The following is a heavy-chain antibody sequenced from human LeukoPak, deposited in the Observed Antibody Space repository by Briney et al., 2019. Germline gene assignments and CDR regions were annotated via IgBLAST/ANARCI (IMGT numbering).Heavy chain of an antibody. CDR1: GFTFDDYA. V-gene: IGHV3-43*02. Sequence: AGGSLRLSCAASGFTFDDYAMHWVRQAPGKGLEWVSLISGDGGSTYYADSVKGRFTISRDNSKNSLYLQMNSLRTEDTALYYCAKDSTDYDFRSGLDYWGQGTLVTVSS. CDR3: AKDSTDYDFRSGLDY. J-gene: IGHJ4*02. CDR2: ISGDGGST. D-gene: IGHD3-3*01.